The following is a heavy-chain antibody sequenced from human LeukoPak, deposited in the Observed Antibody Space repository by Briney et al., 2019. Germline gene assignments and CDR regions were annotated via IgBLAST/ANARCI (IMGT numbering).Heavy chain of an antibody. D-gene: IGHD4-17*01. CDR2: INPNSGGT. Sequence: ASVKVSCKASGYTFTNYGITWVRQAPRQGLEWMGWINPNSGGTTYAQEFQGRVTMTRDTSISAAYMELSRLRSDDTAVYYCARQDMTTVTGLDYWDQGTLVTVSS. J-gene: IGHJ4*02. V-gene: IGHV1-2*02. CDR3: ARQDMTTVTGLDY. CDR1: GYTFTNYG.